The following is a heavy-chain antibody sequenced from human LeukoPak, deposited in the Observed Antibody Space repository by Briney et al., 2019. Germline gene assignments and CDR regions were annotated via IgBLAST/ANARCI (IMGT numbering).Heavy chain of an antibody. J-gene: IGHJ3*02. CDR2: IKQDGSLK. D-gene: IGHD3-22*01. V-gene: IGHV3-7*01. CDR3: TRDESPSDSSGYYDAFDI. CDR1: GFNFNRDW. Sequence: GGSLRLSCAASGFNFNRDWMIWVRQAPGKGLEWVANIKQDGSLKYYVDSVKGRFTTSRDNAKKSLYLRMNSLRAEDTAVYYCTRDESPSDSSGYYDAFDIWGQGTMVTVSS.